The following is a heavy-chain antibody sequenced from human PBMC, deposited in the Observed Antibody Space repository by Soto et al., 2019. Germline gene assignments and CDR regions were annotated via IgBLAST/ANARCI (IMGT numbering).Heavy chain of an antibody. CDR2: VGNSGRMT. J-gene: IGHJ6*02. CDR3: TTDKWGYYYYGMDV. Sequence: HPGGSLRLSCAASGFTFSSYAMSWVRQAPGKGLEWVSVVGNSGRMTYYADSVKGRFTISRDNSKNTLFLQMNSLKTEDTAVYYCTTDKWGYYYYGMDVWGQGTTVTVSS. V-gene: IGHV3-23*01. D-gene: IGHD7-27*01. CDR1: GFTFSSYA.